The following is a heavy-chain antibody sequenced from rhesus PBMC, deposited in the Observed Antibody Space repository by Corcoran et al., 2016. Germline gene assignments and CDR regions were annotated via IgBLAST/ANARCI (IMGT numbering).Heavy chain of an antibody. CDR3: ARDREYYSGSYYPDY. Sequence: QVQLQESGPGVVKPSETLSLTCAVSGGSISDSYRWSWIRQPPGKGLEWTGYIYGSSTSTNYNPSLKSRVTISKDTSKNQFSLKLSSVTTADTAVYYCARDREYYSGSYYPDYWGQGVLVTVSS. V-gene: IGHV4S10*01. J-gene: IGHJ4*01. CDR2: IYGSSTST. D-gene: IGHD3-16*01. CDR1: GGSISDSYR.